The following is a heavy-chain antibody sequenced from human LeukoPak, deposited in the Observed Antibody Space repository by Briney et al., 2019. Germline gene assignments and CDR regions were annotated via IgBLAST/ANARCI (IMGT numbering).Heavy chain of an antibody. CDR1: GYSFTTYW. D-gene: IGHD6-13*01. V-gene: IGHV5-10-1*01. J-gene: IGHJ4*02. CDR3: ARHAKAYGSSCDY. Sequence: GESLKISCKGSGYSFTTYWISWVRQMPGKGLEWMGRIDPSDSYTNYSPSFQGHVTISADRSFSTAYLQWTSLKASDTAMYYCARHAKAYGSSCDYWGQGTLVTVSS. CDR2: IDPSDSYT.